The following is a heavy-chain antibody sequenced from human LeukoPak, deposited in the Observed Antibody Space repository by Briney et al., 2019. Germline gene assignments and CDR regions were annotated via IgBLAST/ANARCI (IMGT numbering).Heavy chain of an antibody. CDR2: INPEETNT. V-gene: IGHV3-74*01. J-gene: IGHJ4*02. CDR1: GFTFSRYW. Sequence: QPGGSLRLSCAACGFTFSRYWMHWVRQAPGKGLVWVSRINPEETNTNYADSVEGRFTISRDNAKSTLYLHINSLRVEDTAVYYCARGGLEPTDYWGQGTLSPSPQ. D-gene: IGHD1-1*01. CDR3: ARGGLEPTDY.